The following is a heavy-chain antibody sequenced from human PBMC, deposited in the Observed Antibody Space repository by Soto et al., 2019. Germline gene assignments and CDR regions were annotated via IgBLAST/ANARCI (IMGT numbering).Heavy chain of an antibody. J-gene: IGHJ4*02. CDR2: ITPFNGNT. CDR3: AGQMTTMTPFDY. D-gene: IGHD4-17*01. Sequence: SVKVSCKASGYTFTYRYLHWVRQAPGQALEWMGWITPFNGNTNYAQKFQDRVTITRDRSMSTAYMELSSQRSEDTAMYYCAGQMTTMTPFDYWGQGTLVTAPQ. CDR1: GYTFTYRY. V-gene: IGHV1-45*02.